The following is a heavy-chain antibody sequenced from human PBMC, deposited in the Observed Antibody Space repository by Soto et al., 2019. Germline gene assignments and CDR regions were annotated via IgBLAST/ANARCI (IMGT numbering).Heavy chain of an antibody. Sequence: GGSLRLSCAASGFTFSSYGMHWVRQAPGKGLEWVAVIWYDGSNKYYADSVKGRFTISRDNSKNTLYLQMNSLRAEDTAVYYCARDSYYDSSGYSRALDYWGQGTLVTVSS. J-gene: IGHJ4*02. D-gene: IGHD3-22*01. CDR2: IWYDGSNK. CDR3: ARDSYYDSSGYSRALDY. V-gene: IGHV3-33*01. CDR1: GFTFSSYG.